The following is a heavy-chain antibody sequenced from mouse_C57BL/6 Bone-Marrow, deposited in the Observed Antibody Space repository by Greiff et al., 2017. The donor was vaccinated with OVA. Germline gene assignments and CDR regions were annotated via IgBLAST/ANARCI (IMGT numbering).Heavy chain of an antibody. CDR1: GFNIKDDY. CDR3: TTDPYAMDY. Sequence: EVQLQQSGAELVRPGASVKLSCTASGFNIKDDYMHWVKQRPEQGLEWIGWIDPENGDTEYASKFQGKATITADTSSNTAYLQLSSLTSADTAVYYCTTDPYAMDYWGQGTTVTVSS. V-gene: IGHV14-4*01. J-gene: IGHJ4*01. CDR2: IDPENGDT.